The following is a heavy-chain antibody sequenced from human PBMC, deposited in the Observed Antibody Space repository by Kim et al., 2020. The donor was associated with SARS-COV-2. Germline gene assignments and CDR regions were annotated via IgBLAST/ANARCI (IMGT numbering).Heavy chain of an antibody. D-gene: IGHD6-19*01. Sequence: GESLKISCKISGYIFTNYWIGWVRQMPGRGLEWMGIIYPGDSYTSYSPSFPGQVTISADKPIDTAYLQWFSLKASDTAMYYCPRLGAVDGAGDNWYFDVWGHGTLVTVSS. J-gene: IGHJ2*01. CDR1: GYIFTNYW. CDR2: IYPGDSYT. CDR3: PRLGAVDGAGDNWYFDV. V-gene: IGHV5-51*01.